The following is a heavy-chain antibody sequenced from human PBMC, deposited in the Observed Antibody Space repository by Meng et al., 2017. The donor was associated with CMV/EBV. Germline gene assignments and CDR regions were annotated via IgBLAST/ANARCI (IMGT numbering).Heavy chain of an antibody. D-gene: IGHD5-24*01. J-gene: IGHJ3*02. V-gene: IGHV3-7*01. CDR1: GFTFSSYW. Sequence: GGSLRLSCAASGFTFSSYWMSWVRQAPGKGLEWVANIKQDGSEKYYVDSVKGRFTISRDNAKNSLYLQMNSLRAEDTAVYYCASRSPYGEMATVFDAFDIWGQGTMVTVSS. CDR3: ASRSPYGEMATVFDAFDI. CDR2: IKQDGSEK.